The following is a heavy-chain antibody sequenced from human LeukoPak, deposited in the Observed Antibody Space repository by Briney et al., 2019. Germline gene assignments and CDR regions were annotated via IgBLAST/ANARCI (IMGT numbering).Heavy chain of an antibody. CDR3: AKDSGRWLQLGWFDP. V-gene: IGHV3-9*03. CDR1: GFTFDDYA. CDR2: ISWNSGSI. Sequence: PGRSLRLSCAASGFTFDDYAMHWVRQAPGKGLEWISGISWNSGSIGYADSVQGRFTISRDNAKNSLYLQMNSLRAEDMALYYCAKDSGRWLQLGWFDPWGQGTLVTVSS. J-gene: IGHJ5*02. D-gene: IGHD5-24*01.